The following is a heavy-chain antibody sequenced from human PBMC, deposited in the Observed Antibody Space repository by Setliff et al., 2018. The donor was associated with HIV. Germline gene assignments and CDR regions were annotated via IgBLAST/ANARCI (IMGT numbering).Heavy chain of an antibody. Sequence: KTSETLSLTCTISGGSMKNFYWSWIRQVPGGRLQWIGHVHYSGIVNYSPSLSSRLTISAQTSKNQFSLTLKSVTTADTALYFCARVAKDSSFFSASGPTYFDPWGLGTLVTVPQ. V-gene: IGHV4-59*01. J-gene: IGHJ5*02. CDR1: GGSMKNFY. CDR2: VHYSGIV. CDR3: ARVAKDSSFFSASGPTYFDP. D-gene: IGHD3-10*01.